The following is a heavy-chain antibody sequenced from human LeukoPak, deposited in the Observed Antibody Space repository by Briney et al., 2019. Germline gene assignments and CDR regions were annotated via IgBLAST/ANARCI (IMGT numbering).Heavy chain of an antibody. V-gene: IGHV1-18*01. CDR3: ARAFTPQDCSGGSCSLPKTWFDP. CDR2: ISAYNGNT. D-gene: IGHD2-15*01. J-gene: IGHJ5*02. CDR1: GYTFTSYG. Sequence: WASVKVSCTASGYTFTSYGISWVRQAPGQGLEWMGWISAYNGNTNYAQKLQGRVTMTTDTSTSTAYMELRSLRSDDTAVYYCARAFTPQDCSGGSCSLPKTWFDPWGQGTLVTVSS.